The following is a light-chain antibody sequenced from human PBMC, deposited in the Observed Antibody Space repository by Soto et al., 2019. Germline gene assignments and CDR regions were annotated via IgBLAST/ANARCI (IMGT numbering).Light chain of an antibody. J-gene: IGKJ5*01. Sequence: DIQVTQSPSSESGCVGDRVTVTCRASQGISSWLAWYQKKPGKAPKLLIYAASSLQSGVPSRFSGSGSGTDFTLTISSLQPEDCAIYFCQQANSFPITFGQGTRLEIK. CDR2: AAS. CDR3: QQANSFPIT. CDR1: QGISSW. V-gene: IGKV1-12*01.